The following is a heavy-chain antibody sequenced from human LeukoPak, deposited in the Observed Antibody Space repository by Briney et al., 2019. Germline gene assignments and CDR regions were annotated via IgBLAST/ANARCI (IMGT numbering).Heavy chain of an antibody. D-gene: IGHD6-19*01. CDR1: GFTFSSYA. J-gene: IGHJ4*02. V-gene: IGHV3-23*01. CDR3: AKWNRTAVAGPLGYFDY. CDR2: ISGSGGTT. Sequence: PGGSLRLSCAASGFTFSSYAMSWVRQAPGKGLEWVSAISGSGGTTYSADSVKGRFTISRDNSKNTLYVQMNSLRAEDTAVYYWAKWNRTAVAGPLGYFDYWGQGTLVIVSS.